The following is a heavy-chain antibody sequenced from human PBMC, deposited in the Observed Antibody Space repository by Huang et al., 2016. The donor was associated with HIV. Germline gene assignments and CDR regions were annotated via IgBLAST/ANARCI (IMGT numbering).Heavy chain of an antibody. V-gene: IGHV4-39*01. CDR1: GVSVTRSPWY. D-gene: IGHD3-3*01. Sequence: QPRLQESGPGLVKPSETLSLTCTVSGVSVTRSPWYWVWVRQSPGNGLEWIASINYDGITYYKSSLKSRLTTSLDTSKNQFSLKLTSVTAADTAVYFCARDIAIFGEPLDSWGQGTAVTVSS. J-gene: IGHJ4*02. CDR3: ARDIAIFGEPLDS. CDR2: INYDGIT.